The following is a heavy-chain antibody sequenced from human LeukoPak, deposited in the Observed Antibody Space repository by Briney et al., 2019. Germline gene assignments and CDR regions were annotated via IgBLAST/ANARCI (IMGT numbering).Heavy chain of an antibody. CDR3: ARGPHWRSAHDY. Sequence: SETLSLTCAVYGGSFSGYYWSWIRQPPGKGLEWIGEINHSGSTNYNPSLKSRVTISVDTSKNQFSLKLSSVTAADTAVYYCARGPHWRSAHDYWGQGTLVTVSS. D-gene: IGHD2-8*02. CDR2: INHSGST. V-gene: IGHV4-34*01. J-gene: IGHJ4*02. CDR1: GGSFSGYY.